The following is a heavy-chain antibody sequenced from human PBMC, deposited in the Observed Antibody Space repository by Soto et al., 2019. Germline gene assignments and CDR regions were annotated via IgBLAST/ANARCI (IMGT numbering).Heavy chain of an antibody. CDR2: ISSSGRTI. V-gene: IGHV3-11*01. Sequence: PGGSLRLSCAASGFTLSDYYMSWIRQAPGKGLEWISYISSSGRTIYYADSAKGRFTISRDNAKNSLYLQLNSLRAEDTAVYYCARNSAHFDSWGQGVLVTVSS. CDR3: ARNSAHFDS. D-gene: IGHD6-13*01. CDR1: GFTLSDYY. J-gene: IGHJ4*02.